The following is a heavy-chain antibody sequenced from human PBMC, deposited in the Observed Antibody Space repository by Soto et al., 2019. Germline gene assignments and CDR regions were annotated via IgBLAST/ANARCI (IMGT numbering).Heavy chain of an antibody. J-gene: IGHJ1*01. V-gene: IGHV4-30-2*01. CDR3: ARVLAMTLSGVHQRYFQH. Sequence: SETLSLTCAVSGGSISSGGYSWSWIRQPPGKGLEWIGYIYHSGSTYYNPSLKSRVTISVDTSKNQFSLKLRSMTAADTAVYYCARVLAMTLSGVHQRYFQHWGQGSLVTVSS. CDR2: IYHSGST. D-gene: IGHD3-3*01. CDR1: GGSISSGGYS.